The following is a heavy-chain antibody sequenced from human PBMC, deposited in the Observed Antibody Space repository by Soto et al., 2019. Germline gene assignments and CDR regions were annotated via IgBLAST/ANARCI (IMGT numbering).Heavy chain of an antibody. Sequence: EVQLLESGGGLVQPVGSLRLSCAASGFTFSSYAMNWIRQTPGKGMELVSSISGSGGSTYYADSVKGHFTISRDKSKNTLYLQMNSLRAEDTAVYYGAKDRGVVLTAYAFDIWGQVTMVTVSS. D-gene: IGHD2-21*02. CDR3: AKDRGVVLTAYAFDI. CDR1: GFTFSSYA. V-gene: IGHV3-23*01. CDR2: ISGSGGST. J-gene: IGHJ3*02.